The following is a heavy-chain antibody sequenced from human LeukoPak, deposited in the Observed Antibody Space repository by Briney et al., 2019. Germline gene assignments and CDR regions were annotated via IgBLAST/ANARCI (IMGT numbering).Heavy chain of an antibody. V-gene: IGHV3-48*02. CDR1: GFTFSSYS. CDR3: ARGLNTSPGVDY. D-gene: IGHD1/OR15-1a*01. CDR2: ISSSSSTI. J-gene: IGHJ4*02. Sequence: GGSLRLSCAASGFTFSSYSMNWVRQAPGKGLEWVSYISSSSSTIYYADSVKGRFTISRDNAKNSVFLQMNSLRDEDTAVYYCARGLNTSPGVDYWGQGTLVTVSS.